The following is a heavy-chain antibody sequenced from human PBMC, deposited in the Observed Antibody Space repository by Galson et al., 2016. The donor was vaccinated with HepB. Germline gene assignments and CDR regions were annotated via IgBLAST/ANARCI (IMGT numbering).Heavy chain of an antibody. CDR3: AKVLSNTLMVTDY. Sequence: SLRLSCAASGFSFSNSGMSWVRQAPGRGLEWVSGITRSGDATHYADSVKGRFTIARDNFRKTLYLEMNSLRDEDTAIYYCAKVLSNTLMVTDYWGQGTLVTVSS. J-gene: IGHJ4*02. CDR2: ITRSGDAT. D-gene: IGHD5-18*01. CDR1: GFSFSNSG. V-gene: IGHV3-23*01.